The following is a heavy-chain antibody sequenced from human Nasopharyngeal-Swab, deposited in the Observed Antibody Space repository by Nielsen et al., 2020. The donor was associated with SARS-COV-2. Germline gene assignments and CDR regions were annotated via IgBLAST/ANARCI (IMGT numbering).Heavy chain of an antibody. Sequence: ASVKVSCKASGYTFANYHIFWLRQAPGQGLEWMGQIKPGDDSKAYAQKFQGRVTVTRDTSTSTVYMELSSLRSEDTAVYYCARDVGGDSSGYSVAYRGEPLDYWGQGTLVTVSS. CDR3: ARDVGGDSSGYSVAYRGEPLDY. D-gene: IGHD3-22*01. CDR1: GYTFANYH. V-gene: IGHV1-46*01. J-gene: IGHJ4*02. CDR2: IKPGDDSK.